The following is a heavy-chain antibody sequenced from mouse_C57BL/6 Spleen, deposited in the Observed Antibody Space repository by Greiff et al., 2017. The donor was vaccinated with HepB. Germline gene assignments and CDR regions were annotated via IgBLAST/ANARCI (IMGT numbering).Heavy chain of an antibody. Sequence: EVKLQESGGGLVKPGGSLKLSCAASGFTFSSYAMSWVRQTPEKRLEWVATISDGGSYTYYPDNVKGRFTISRDNAKNNLYLQMTHLKSEDTAMYYCAREEDSKYYFDYWGQGTTLTVSS. J-gene: IGHJ2*01. D-gene: IGHD2-5*01. CDR2: ISDGGSYT. CDR3: AREEDSKYYFDY. CDR1: GFTFSSYA. V-gene: IGHV5-4*01.